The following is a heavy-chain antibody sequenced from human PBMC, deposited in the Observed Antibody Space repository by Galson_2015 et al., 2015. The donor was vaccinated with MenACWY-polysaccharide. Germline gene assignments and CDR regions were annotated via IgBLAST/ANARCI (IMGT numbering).Heavy chain of an antibody. D-gene: IGHD1-26*01. CDR2: IHHSGDT. Sequence: PLSLPCAVSGYSISSDYHWGWIRQPPGKGLEWIGTIHHSGDTYYKPSLRSRLTMSTDASKNEFSLKVIFVTAADTAVYYCARGMEDSGRYNFDYWGQGTLVPVSS. J-gene: IGHJ4*02. CDR1: GYSISSDYH. CDR3: ARGMEDSGRYNFDY. V-gene: IGHV4-38-2*01.